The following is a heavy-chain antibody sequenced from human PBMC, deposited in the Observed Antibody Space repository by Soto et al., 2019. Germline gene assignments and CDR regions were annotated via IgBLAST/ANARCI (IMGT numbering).Heavy chain of an antibody. Sequence: SETLSLTCAVSGYSISSGYYWGWIRQPPGKGLEWIGSIYHSGSTYYNPSLKSRVTISVDTSKNQFSLKLSSVTAADTAVYYCARDYSGNYYYYYGMDVWGQGTTVTVSS. V-gene: IGHV4-38-2*02. D-gene: IGHD4-4*01. CDR3: ARDYSGNYYYYYGMDV. CDR2: IYHSGST. J-gene: IGHJ6*02. CDR1: GYSISSGYY.